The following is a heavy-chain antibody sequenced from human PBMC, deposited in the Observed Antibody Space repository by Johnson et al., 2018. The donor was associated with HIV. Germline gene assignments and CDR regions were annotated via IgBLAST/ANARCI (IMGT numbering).Heavy chain of an antibody. Sequence: QVQLVESGGGLVQPGGSLRLSCAASGFTFSSYGMHWVRQPPGKGLEWVAFIRYDGSNKYYADSVKGRFPISRDDSKNTLYLQMNSLRAEDMAVYYCARDPLENDYIWGQGAFDIWGQGTMVTVSS. J-gene: IGHJ3*02. V-gene: IGHV3-30*02. CDR2: IRYDGSNK. CDR1: GFTFSSYG. CDR3: ARDPLENDYIWGQGAFDI. D-gene: IGHD3-16*01.